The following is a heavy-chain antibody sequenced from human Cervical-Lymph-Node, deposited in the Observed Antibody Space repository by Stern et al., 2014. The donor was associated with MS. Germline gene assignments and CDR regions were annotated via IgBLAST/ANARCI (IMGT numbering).Heavy chain of an antibody. CDR1: GGTFSKFP. J-gene: IGHJ5*02. Sequence: DQLVESGAEVTKPGSSVKVSCKASGGTFSKFPSSWVRQAPGQGLEWMGGIFPVFGTPTYAQEFRGRVTIPADVSTGTVYMELSSLRSDDTAVYYCALSSETSDRWYSLGYDLWGQGTLVTVSS. V-gene: IGHV1-69*01. D-gene: IGHD6-13*01. CDR3: ALSSETSDRWYSLGYDL. CDR2: IFPVFGTP.